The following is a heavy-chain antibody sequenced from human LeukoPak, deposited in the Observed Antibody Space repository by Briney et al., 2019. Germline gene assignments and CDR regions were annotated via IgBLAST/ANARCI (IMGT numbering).Heavy chain of an antibody. CDR2: VYHTGST. D-gene: IGHD4-11*01. CDR3: ARDRNYGTPYNWFDP. V-gene: IGHV4-38-2*02. Sequence: SETLSLTCAVSGYSIGSGYYWVWIRQPPGKGLEWIGSVYHTGSTFYHPSLKSRVTISVDTSKNQFSLKLSSVTAADTAVYYCARDRNYGTPYNWFDPWGQGTLVTVSS. CDR1: GYSIGSGYY. J-gene: IGHJ5*02.